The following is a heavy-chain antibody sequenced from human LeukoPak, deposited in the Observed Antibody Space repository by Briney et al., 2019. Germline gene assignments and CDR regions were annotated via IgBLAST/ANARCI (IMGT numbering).Heavy chain of an antibody. CDR3: ASTLGYCSSTSCYQMDY. CDR1: GFTFSSYS. J-gene: IGHJ4*02. CDR2: ISSSSSYI. D-gene: IGHD2-2*01. V-gene: IGHV3-21*01. Sequence: PGGSLRLSCAASGFTFSSYSMNWVRQAPGKGLEWVSSISSSSSYIYYADSVKGRFTISRDNAKNSLYLQMNSLRAEDTAVYYCASTLGYCSSTSCYQMDYWGQGTLVTVSS.